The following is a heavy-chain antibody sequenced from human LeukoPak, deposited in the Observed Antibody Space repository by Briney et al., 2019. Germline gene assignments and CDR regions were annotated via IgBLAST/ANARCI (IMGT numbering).Heavy chain of an antibody. CDR3: AKNVRDTGTFDY. CDR2: MNPNSGNT. Sequence: ASVKVSCKASGYTFTTYDINWVRQATGQGLEWMGWMNPNSGNTGYAQRFQGRVTMTRDTSISTAYMELNSLTSEDTAVYYCAKNVRDTGTFDYWGQGTPVTVSS. V-gene: IGHV1-8*01. CDR1: GYTFTTYD. J-gene: IGHJ4*02. D-gene: IGHD5-18*01.